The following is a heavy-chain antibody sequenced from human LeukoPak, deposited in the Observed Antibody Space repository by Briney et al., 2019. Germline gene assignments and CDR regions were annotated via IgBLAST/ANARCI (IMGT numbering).Heavy chain of an antibody. V-gene: IGHV3-53*01. CDR2: IYSGGST. CDR3: ARVRPRVGAEYYFDY. J-gene: IGHJ4*02. D-gene: IGHD1-26*01. Sequence: GGSLRLSCAASGFTFSSNYMSWVRQAPGKGLEWVSVIYSGGSTYYADSVEGRFTISSDNSKNTLYLQMNSLRAEDTAVYYCARVRPRVGAEYYFDYWGQGTLVTVSS. CDR1: GFTFSSNY.